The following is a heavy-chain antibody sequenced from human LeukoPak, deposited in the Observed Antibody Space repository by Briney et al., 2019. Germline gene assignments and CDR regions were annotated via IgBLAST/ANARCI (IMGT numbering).Heavy chain of an antibody. D-gene: IGHD6-19*01. Sequence: PSETLSLTCAVSGYSISRGFYWVWIRQPRGGGLEWIGNVYHTGSAYYNPSLKSRVTITVDTSNNQFSLNLNSVTAADTAVYYCARARPGYSSGWSASFDDWGQGTLVTVSS. CDR1: GYSISRGFY. CDR2: VYHTGSA. J-gene: IGHJ4*02. V-gene: IGHV4-38-2*01. CDR3: ARARPGYSSGWSASFDD.